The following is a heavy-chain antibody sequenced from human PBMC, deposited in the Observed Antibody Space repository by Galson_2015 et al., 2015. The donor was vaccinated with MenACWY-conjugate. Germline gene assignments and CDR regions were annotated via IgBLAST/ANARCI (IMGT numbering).Heavy chain of an antibody. CDR2: INSDGRST. CDR3: ARLGGNYRTTSHFDY. CDR1: GFTFSTYW. V-gene: IGHV3-74*01. J-gene: IGHJ4*02. D-gene: IGHD1-26*01. Sequence: SLRLSCAASGFTFSTYWMHWVRQAPGKGLVWVSRINSDGRSTSYADSVKGRFTICRDNAKNTLYLQMNSLRAEDTAVYYCARLGGNYRTTSHFDYWGQGTLVTVSS.